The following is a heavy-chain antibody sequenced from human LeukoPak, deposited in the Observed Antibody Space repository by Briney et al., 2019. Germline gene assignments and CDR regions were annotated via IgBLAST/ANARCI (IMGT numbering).Heavy chain of an antibody. V-gene: IGHV6-1*01. CDR1: GDSVSSNSAA. Sequence: SQTLSLTCAISGDSVSSNSAAWNWIRQSPSRGLEWLGRTYYRSKWYNDYAVSVKSRITINPDTSKNQFSLQLNSVTPEDTAVYYCAGGCYYDSSGYYRRVRLSWFDPWGQGTLVTVSS. D-gene: IGHD3-22*01. J-gene: IGHJ5*02. CDR3: AGGCYYDSSGYYRRVRLSWFDP. CDR2: TYYRSKWYN.